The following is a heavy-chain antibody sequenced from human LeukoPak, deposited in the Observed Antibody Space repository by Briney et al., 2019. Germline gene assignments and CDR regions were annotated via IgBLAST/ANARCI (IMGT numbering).Heavy chain of an antibody. CDR2: IYYSGST. D-gene: IGHD3-3*01. V-gene: IGHV4-59*01. CDR3: ARGFNYYYYMDV. Sequence: PSETLSLTCTVSGGSISSYYWSWIRQPPGNGLEWIGYIYYSGSTNYNPSLKSRVTISVDTSKNQFSLKLSSVTAADTAVYYCARGFNYYYYMDVWGKGTTVTVSS. J-gene: IGHJ6*03. CDR1: GGSISSYY.